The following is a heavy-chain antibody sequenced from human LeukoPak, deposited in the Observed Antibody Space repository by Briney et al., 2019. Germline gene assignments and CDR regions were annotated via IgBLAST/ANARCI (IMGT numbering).Heavy chain of an antibody. Sequence: VASVKVSCKASGGTFSSYAISWVRQAPGQGLEWMGGIIPILGTANYAQKFQGRVTITADKSTSTAYMELSSLRSEDTAVYYCARHDQNSSGWYGSDYYYYMDVWGKGTTVTVSS. CDR3: ARHDQNSSGWYGSDYYYYMDV. D-gene: IGHD6-19*01. J-gene: IGHJ6*03. V-gene: IGHV1-69*06. CDR2: IIPILGTA. CDR1: GGTFSSYA.